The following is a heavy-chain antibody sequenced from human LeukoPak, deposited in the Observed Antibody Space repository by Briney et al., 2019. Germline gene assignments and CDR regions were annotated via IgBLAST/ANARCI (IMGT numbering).Heavy chain of an antibody. Sequence: GGSLRLSCAASGFTFSSYAMSWVRQAPGKGLEWVSAISGSGGSTYYADSVKGRFTISRDNSKNTLYLQMNSLRAEDTAVYYCAIDSCSSTSCRGYFDYWGQGTLVTVSS. CDR3: AIDSCSSTSCRGYFDY. CDR2: ISGSGGST. V-gene: IGHV3-23*01. D-gene: IGHD2-2*01. CDR1: GFTFSSYA. J-gene: IGHJ4*02.